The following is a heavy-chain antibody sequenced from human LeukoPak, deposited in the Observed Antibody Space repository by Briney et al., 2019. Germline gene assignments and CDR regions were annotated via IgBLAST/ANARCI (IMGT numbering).Heavy chain of an antibody. CDR3: AKDPQRYCSSTSCWDWFDP. D-gene: IGHD2-2*01. J-gene: IGHJ5*02. CDR2: IPYDGSNK. V-gene: IGHV3-30*18. Sequence: GRSLRLSCAASGFTFSSYGMHWVRQAPGKGLEWVAVIPYDGSNKYYADSVKGRFTISRDNSKNTLYLQMNSLRAEDTAVYYCAKDPQRYCSSTSCWDWFDPWGQGTLVTVSS. CDR1: GFTFSSYG.